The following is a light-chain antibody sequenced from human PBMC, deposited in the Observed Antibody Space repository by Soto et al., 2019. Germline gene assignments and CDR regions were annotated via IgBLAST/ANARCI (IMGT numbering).Light chain of an antibody. CDR3: SSYTSSSTLVV. V-gene: IGLV2-14*01. Sequence: QSALTQPASVSGSPGQSITISCTGTSSDVGGFNYVSWYQQHPGKAPKLMIYEVSNRPSGVSNRFSGSKSGNTASLTISGRQAEDEADYSCSSYTSSSTLVVFGGGTKLTVL. J-gene: IGLJ2*01. CDR1: SSDVGGFNY. CDR2: EVS.